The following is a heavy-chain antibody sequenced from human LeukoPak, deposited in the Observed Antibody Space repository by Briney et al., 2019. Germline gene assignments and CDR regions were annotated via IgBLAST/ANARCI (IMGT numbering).Heavy chain of an antibody. D-gene: IGHD4-23*01. V-gene: IGHV3-30*03. J-gene: IGHJ4*02. CDR3: ARDPNRLADYGGDYFDH. CDR2: ISNDGSHR. CDR1: GFTFSGNW. Sequence: GGSLTLSCGASGFTFSGNWMSWVRQAPGNGLEWVAVISNDGSHRYYADSVKGRFTISRDNSKNTLSLEMNTLRPEDTALFYCARDPNRLADYGGDYFDHWGQGTLVTVSS.